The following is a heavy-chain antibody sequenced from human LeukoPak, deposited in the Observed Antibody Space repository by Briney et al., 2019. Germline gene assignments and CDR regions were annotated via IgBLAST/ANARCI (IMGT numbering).Heavy chain of an antibody. CDR1: GGSFSGYY. Sequence: SETLSLTCAVYGGSFSGYYWSWIRQPPGKGLEWIGEINHSGSTNYNPSLKRRVTISVDTSKNQFSLKLSPVTAADTAVYYCALHAVPAANFDYWGQGTLVTVSS. J-gene: IGHJ4*02. V-gene: IGHV4-34*01. CDR2: INHSGST. CDR3: ALHAVPAANFDY. D-gene: IGHD2-2*01.